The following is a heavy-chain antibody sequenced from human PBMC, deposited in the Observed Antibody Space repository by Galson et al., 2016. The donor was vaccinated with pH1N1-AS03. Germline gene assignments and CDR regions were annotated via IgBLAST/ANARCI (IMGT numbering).Heavy chain of an antibody. D-gene: IGHD1-26*01. V-gene: IGHV3-74*01. J-gene: IGHJ4*02. CDR2: INTDGSTT. CDR3: VREQGGSDDY. CDR1: GFTFSSSW. Sequence: SLRLSCAASGFTFSSSWMHWVRQAPGKGLVWVSHINTDGSTTRYADSVKGRFTISRDNAKNTLYLQMNSLRAEDTAVYFCVREQGGSDDYWGQGTPVTVSS.